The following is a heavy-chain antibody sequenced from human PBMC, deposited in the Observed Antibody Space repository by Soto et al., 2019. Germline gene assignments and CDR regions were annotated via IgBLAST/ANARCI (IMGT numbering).Heavy chain of an antibody. V-gene: IGHV3-23*01. Sequence: EVQLLESGGGLVQTGGSLRLSCAASGFTFSSYAMSWVRQAQGKGLEWVSTITMGGGTTFHADSVKGRFTISRDNSENTLDLQRNTLGVEDEAVYFCAKKRADPYQFAYWGQGTLDTV. CDR3: AKKRADPYQFAY. CDR2: ITMGGGTT. J-gene: IGHJ4*02. CDR1: GFTFSSYA. D-gene: IGHD2-2*01.